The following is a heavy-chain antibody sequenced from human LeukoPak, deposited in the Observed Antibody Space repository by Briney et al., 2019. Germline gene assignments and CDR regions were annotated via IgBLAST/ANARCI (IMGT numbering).Heavy chain of an antibody. CDR2: MNPNSGNT. J-gene: IGHJ5*02. D-gene: IGHD4-17*01. CDR3: ARGAVTHESWFDP. CDR1: GYTFTSYD. V-gene: IGHV1-8*01. Sequence: ASVKVSCKASGYTFTSYDINWVRQATGQGLEWMGWMNPNSGNTGYAQKYQGRVTLTRNTSISTAYMELSSLRSEDTAVYYCARGAVTHESWFDPWGQGTLVTVSS.